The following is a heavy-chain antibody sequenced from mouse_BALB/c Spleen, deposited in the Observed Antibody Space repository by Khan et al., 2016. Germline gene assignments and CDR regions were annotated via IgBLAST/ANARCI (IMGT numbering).Heavy chain of an antibody. D-gene: IGHD1-3*01. J-gene: IGHJ2*01. CDR2: IFPGSGNP. Sequence: QVQLQQSGAELMKPGASVKISCKATGYTFSDSWIEWLKQRPGHGLEWIGEIFPGSGNPNYNEKYKGKATFTADTSSNTAYMQLSSLTSEASVVFYSARGGDNPFFDYWGQGTTLTVSS. CDR3: ARGGDNPFFDY. CDR1: GYTFSDSW. V-gene: IGHV1-9*01.